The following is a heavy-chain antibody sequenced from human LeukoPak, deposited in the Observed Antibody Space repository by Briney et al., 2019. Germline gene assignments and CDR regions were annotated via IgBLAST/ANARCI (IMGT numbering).Heavy chain of an antibody. J-gene: IGHJ4*02. CDR2: ISGSGGST. D-gene: IGHD3-3*01. V-gene: IGHV3-23*01. CDR3: AKAPWTIFGVVPFDY. Sequence: ETLSLTCTVSGGSISSGGYYWSWVRQAPGKGLEWVSAISGSGGSTYYADSVKGRFTISRDNSKNTLYLQMNSLRAEDTAVYYCAKAPWTIFGVVPFDYWGQGTLVTVSS. CDR1: GGSISSGGYY.